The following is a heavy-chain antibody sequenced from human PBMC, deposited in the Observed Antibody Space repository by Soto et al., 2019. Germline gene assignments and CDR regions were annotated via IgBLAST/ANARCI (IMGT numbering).Heavy chain of an antibody. Sequence: EVQLVESGGGLVQPGGSLRLSCAASGFTFSSYSMNWVRQAPGKGLEWVSYISSRSSTIYYADSVKGRFTISRDTAKNSPYLQMNSLRDEDTAVCYCARGADYDSRGIRLNWFDPWGQGTLVTVSS. CDR3: ARGADYDSRGIRLNWFDP. J-gene: IGHJ5*02. V-gene: IGHV3-48*02. CDR2: ISSRSSTI. D-gene: IGHD3-22*01. CDR1: GFTFSSYS.